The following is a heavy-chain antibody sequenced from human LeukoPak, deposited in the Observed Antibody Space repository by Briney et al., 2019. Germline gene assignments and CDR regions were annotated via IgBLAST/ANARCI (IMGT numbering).Heavy chain of an antibody. CDR3: ARDQRTSLTNYFDY. D-gene: IGHD1/OR15-1a*01. V-gene: IGHV1-69*05. Sequence: GASVKVSCKASGGTFSSYTFSWVRQAPGQGLEWMGGIIPIFGTATYAQKFQGRVTITTDESTSTAYMELHSLRSEDTAVYHCARDQRTSLTNYFDYWGQGTLVTVSS. CDR2: IIPIFGTA. J-gene: IGHJ4*02. CDR1: GGTFSSYT.